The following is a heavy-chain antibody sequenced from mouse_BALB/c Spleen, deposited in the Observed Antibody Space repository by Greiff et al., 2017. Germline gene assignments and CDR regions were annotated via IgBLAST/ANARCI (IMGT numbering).Heavy chain of an antibody. CDR1: GFTFSSYG. CDR3: ARQDWDYAMDY. CDR2: ISSGGSYT. J-gene: IGHJ4*01. V-gene: IGHV5-6*01. Sequence: EVQLVESGGDLVKPGGSLKLSCAASGFTFSSYGMSWVRQTPDKRLEWVATISSGGSYTYYPDSVKGRFTISRDNAKNTLYLQMSSLKSEDTAMYYCARQDWDYAMDYWGQGTSVTVSS. D-gene: IGHD4-1*01.